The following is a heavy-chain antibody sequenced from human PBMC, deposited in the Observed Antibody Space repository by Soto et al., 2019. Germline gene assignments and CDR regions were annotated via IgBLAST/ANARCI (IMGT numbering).Heavy chain of an antibody. V-gene: IGHV3-7*01. CDR1: GFVFRVYW. CDR2: IKEDGSEA. CDR3: ARSRRQWFGGTLSYYFDF. D-gene: IGHD3-10*01. J-gene: IGHJ4*01. Sequence: LPRSSFILSCATFGFVFRVYWMRLVRQAPGKGLEWVANIKEDGSEANYVDSVKGRFAVSRYKDTNSLYLQLNSLTPEDSAVYYCARSRRQWFGGTLSYYFDFWGHGTLVTVSS.